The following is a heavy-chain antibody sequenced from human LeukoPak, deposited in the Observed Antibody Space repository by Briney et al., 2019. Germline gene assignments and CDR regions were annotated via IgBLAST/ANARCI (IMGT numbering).Heavy chain of an antibody. Sequence: PGGPLRLSCAASGFPFSNAWMSWARQSRGRGLEWVGRIKSKTGDVTRGYGAAVKGRLTISRDDSKNTLYLQMNSLETESAVVYYCTTDSNNWNYCDYWGQGNLVTVP. CDR3: TTDSNNWNYCDY. D-gene: IGHD1-20*01. CDR2: IKSKTGDVTR. CDR1: GFPFSNAW. V-gene: IGHV3-15*01. J-gene: IGHJ4*02.